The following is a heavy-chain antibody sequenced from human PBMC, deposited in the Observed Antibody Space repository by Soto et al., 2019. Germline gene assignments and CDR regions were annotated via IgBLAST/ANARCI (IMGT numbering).Heavy chain of an antibody. V-gene: IGHV3-23*01. J-gene: IGHJ4*02. D-gene: IGHD6-13*01. CDR1: GFTFSSYA. CDR3: AKASVYSSSSYYDY. Sequence: GGSMRLSCAASGFTFSSYAMSWVRQAPGKGLEWVSAISGSGGSTYYADSVKGRFTISRDNSKNTLYLQMNSLRAEDTAVYYCAKASVYSSSSYYDYWGQGTLVTVSS. CDR2: ISGSGGST.